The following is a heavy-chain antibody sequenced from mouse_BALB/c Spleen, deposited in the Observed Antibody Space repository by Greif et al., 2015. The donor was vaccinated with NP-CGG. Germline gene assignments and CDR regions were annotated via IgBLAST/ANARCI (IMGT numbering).Heavy chain of an antibody. D-gene: IGHD2-4*01. V-gene: IGHV5-4*02. Sequence: EVKLVESGGGLVKPGGSLKLSCAASGFTFSDYYMYWVRQTPEKRLEWVATISDGGSYTYYPDSVKGRFTISRDNAKNNLYLQMSSLKSEDTAMYYCARDINYDSWFAYWGQGTLVTVSA. J-gene: IGHJ3*01. CDR3: ARDINYDSWFAY. CDR2: ISDGGSYT. CDR1: GFTFSDYY.